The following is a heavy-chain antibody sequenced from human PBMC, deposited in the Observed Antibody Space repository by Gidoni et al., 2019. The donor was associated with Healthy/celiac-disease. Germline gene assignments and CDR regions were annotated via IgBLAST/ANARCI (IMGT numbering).Heavy chain of an antibody. CDR2: IIPSLGIA. Sequence: QVQLVQSGAEVKKPGSSVKVSCKASGGTFSSYAIRWVRQAPGQGLEWMGRIIPSLGIANYAQKFQGRVTITADKSTSTAYMELSSLRSEDTAVYYCARDGGSYSLDDWGQGTLVTVSS. CDR3: ARDGGSYSLDD. V-gene: IGHV1-69*04. D-gene: IGHD1-26*01. CDR1: GGTFSSYA. J-gene: IGHJ4*02.